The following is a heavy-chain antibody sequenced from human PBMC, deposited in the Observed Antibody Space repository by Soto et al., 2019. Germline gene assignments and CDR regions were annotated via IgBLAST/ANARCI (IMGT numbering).Heavy chain of an antibody. D-gene: IGHD1-7*01. J-gene: IGHJ5*02. CDR1: GASISSSSYY. V-gene: IGHV4-39*01. Sequence: SETLSLICTVSGASISSSSYYWGWIRQPPGKGLEWIGSIYYNGNTYYNSSLKSRVTISVDTSKNQFSLKVRSVTAADTAVYYCARHGMLELPSENWFDPWGQGTLVTVSS. CDR3: ARHGMLELPSENWFDP. CDR2: IYYNGNT.